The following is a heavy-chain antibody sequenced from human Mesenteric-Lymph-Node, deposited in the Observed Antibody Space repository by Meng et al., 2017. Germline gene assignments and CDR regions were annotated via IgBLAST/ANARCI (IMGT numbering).Heavy chain of an antibody. V-gene: IGHV4-34*01. J-gene: IGHJ6*02. Sequence: SQTLSLTCAVYGGSFSGYYWSWIRQPPGKGLEWIGEINHSGSTNYNPSLKSRVTISVDTSKNQSSLKLSSVTAADTAVYYCATSGSGYSSSWYGMDVWGQGTTVTVSS. CDR1: GGSFSGYY. D-gene: IGHD6-13*01. CDR3: ATSGSGYSSSWYGMDV. CDR2: INHSGST.